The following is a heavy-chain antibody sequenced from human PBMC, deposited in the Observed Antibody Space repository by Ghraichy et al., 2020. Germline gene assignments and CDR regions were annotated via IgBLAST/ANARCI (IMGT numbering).Heavy chain of an antibody. CDR3: ARASTVVRFYYYGGLDV. V-gene: IGHV3-48*02. CDR1: EFSFSFYS. D-gene: IGHD4-23*01. CDR2: ISSSGRNI. J-gene: IGHJ6*02. Sequence: GSLRLSCVGSEFSFSFYSMNWVRQSPGKGLEWVSHISSSGRNIFYADSVKGRFTISRDNAQNSVSLQMNSLRDEDSAVYYCARASTVVRFYYYGGLDVWGRGTTVTVSS.